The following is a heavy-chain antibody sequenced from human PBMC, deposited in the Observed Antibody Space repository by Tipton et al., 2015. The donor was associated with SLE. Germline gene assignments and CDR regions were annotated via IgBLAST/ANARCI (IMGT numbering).Heavy chain of an antibody. D-gene: IGHD6-13*01. CDR2: INHSGST. Sequence: LRLSCAVYGGSFSGYYWSWIRQPPGKGLEWIGEINHSGSTNYNPSLKSRVTISVDTSKNQFSLKLTSVTAADTAIYYRARGGEYGSSWHPRNYYYMDVWGKGTTVTVSS. CDR3: ARGGEYGSSWHPRNYYYMDV. CDR1: GGSFSGYY. J-gene: IGHJ6*03. V-gene: IGHV4-34*01.